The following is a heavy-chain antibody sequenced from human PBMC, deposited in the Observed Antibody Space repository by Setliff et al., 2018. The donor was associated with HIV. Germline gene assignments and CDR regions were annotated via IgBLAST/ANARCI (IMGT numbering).Heavy chain of an antibody. CDR3: ARGLVGGSDYWYFDL. CDR2: ITYSGSR. V-gene: IGHV4-31*03. J-gene: IGHJ2*01. Sequence: SETLSLTCTVSGGSISSGGYYWSWIRQHPGKGLEWMAYITYSGSRYYRPSLKSRLTISVGTSKNQFSLKLNSVTAADTAVYYCARGLVGGSDYWYFDLWGRGALVT. D-gene: IGHD3-16*01. CDR1: GGSISSGGYY.